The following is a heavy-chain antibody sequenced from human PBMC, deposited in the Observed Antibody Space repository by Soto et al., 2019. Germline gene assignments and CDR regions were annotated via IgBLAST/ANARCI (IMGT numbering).Heavy chain of an antibody. CDR3: ARAKSSGRKFDY. D-gene: IGHD6-19*01. CDR1: GYTFTGYY. CDR2: INPNSGGT. V-gene: IGHV1-2*02. Sequence: GASVKVSCKASGYTFTGYYMHWVRQAPGQGLERMGWINPNSGGTNYAQKFQGRVTMTRDTSISTAYMELSRLRSDDTAVYYCARAKSSGRKFDYWGQGTLVTVSS. J-gene: IGHJ4*02.